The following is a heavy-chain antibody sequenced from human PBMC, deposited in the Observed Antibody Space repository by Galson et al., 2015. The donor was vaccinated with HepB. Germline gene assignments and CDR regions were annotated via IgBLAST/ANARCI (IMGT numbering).Heavy chain of an antibody. CDR1: GFTFSNAW. CDR2: IKSKTDGGTT. V-gene: IGHV3-15*01. CDR3: TTEPTVIDGGYYYYYGMDV. Sequence: SLRLSCAASGFTFSNAWMSWVRRAPGKGLEWVGRIKSKTDGGTTDYAAPVKGRFTISRDDSKNTLYLQMNSLKTEDTAVYYCTTEPTVIDGGYYYYYGMDVWGQGTTVTVSS. D-gene: IGHD4-11*01. J-gene: IGHJ6*02.